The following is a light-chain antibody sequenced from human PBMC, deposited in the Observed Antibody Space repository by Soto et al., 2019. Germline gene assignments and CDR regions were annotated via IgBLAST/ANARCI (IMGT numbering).Light chain of an antibody. Sequence: EVELKQSPATVSLSKGERAILSCRASQSVAGSLAWYQQKPGQAPRLLIYDISTRAAAIPARFSGSGSGTDFTLTVSSLEPEDFALYYCQQRSNRITFGHGTLLEI. J-gene: IGKJ5*01. CDR2: DIS. CDR1: QSVAGS. V-gene: IGKV3-11*01. CDR3: QQRSNRIT.